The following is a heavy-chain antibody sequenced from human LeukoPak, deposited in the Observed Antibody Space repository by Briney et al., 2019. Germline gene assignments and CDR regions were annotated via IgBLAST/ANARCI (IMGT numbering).Heavy chain of an antibody. CDR3: ARRSSGSYSVGGYYYYMDV. CDR2: IYPGDSDT. J-gene: IGHJ6*03. V-gene: IGHV5-51*01. D-gene: IGHD1-26*01. CDR1: GYSFTSYW. Sequence: GESLKISCNGSGYSFTSYWIGWVRQIPGKGLEWMGIIYPGDSDTRYGPSFQGQVTSTADKSISTAYLQWSSLNASDTVMYYCARRSSGSYSVGGYYYYMDVWGKGTTVTVSS.